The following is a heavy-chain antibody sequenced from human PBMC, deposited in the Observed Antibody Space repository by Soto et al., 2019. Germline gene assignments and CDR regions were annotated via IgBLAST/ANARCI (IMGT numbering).Heavy chain of an antibody. CDR3: ARVWTIGGGRNGMDV. CDR1: GYTFTSYY. V-gene: IGHV1-46*01. CDR2: INPSGGST. J-gene: IGHJ6*02. Sequence: ASVKVSCKASGYTFTSYYMHWVRQAPGQGLERMGIINPSGGSTSYAQKFQGRVTMTRDTSTSTVYMELSSLRSEDTAVYYCARVWTIGGGRNGMDVWGQGTTVTVSS. D-gene: IGHD1-26*01.